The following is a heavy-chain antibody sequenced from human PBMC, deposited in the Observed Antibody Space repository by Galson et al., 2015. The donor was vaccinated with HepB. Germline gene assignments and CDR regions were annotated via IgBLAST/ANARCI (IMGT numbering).Heavy chain of an antibody. V-gene: IGHV3-49*03. D-gene: IGHD6-6*01. CDR1: GFTFGDYA. CDR3: TRDWSNIPTRPPFDY. CDR2: IRSKAYGGTT. J-gene: IGHJ4*02. Sequence: SLRLSCAASGFTFGDYAMSWFRQAPGKGLEWVGLIRSKAYGGTTEYAASVKGRFTISRDDSKSIAYLQMNSLKTEDTAVYYCTRDWSNIPTRPPFDYWGQGTLVTVSS.